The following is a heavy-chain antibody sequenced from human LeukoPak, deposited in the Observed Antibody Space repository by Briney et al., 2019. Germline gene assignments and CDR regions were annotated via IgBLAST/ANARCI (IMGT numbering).Heavy chain of an antibody. Sequence: GGTLRLSCAASGFTFSSYGMNWVRQAPGKGLEWVSSISSSSSYTYYADSVKGRFTISRDNAKNSLYLQMNSLRAEDTAVYYCAKEYGYTYGEFDYWGQGTLVTVSS. D-gene: IGHD5-18*01. CDR3: AKEYGYTYGEFDY. CDR2: ISSSSSYT. CDR1: GFTFSSYG. V-gene: IGHV3-21*04. J-gene: IGHJ4*02.